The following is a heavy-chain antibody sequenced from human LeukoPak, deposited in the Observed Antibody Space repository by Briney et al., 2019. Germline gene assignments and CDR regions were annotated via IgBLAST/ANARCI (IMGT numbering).Heavy chain of an antibody. J-gene: IGHJ4*02. CDR1: GGTFSSYA. Sequence: GSSVKVSCKASGGTFSSYAISWVRQAPGQGLEWMGGFDPEDGETIYAQKFQGRVTMTEDTSTDTAYMELSSLRSEDTAVYYCATTRYYYGSGAPEPAFDYWGQGTLVTVSS. D-gene: IGHD3-10*01. CDR2: FDPEDGET. CDR3: ATTRYYYGSGAPEPAFDY. V-gene: IGHV1-24*01.